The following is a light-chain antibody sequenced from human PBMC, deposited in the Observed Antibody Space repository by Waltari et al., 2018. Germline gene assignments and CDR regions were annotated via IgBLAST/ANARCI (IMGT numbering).Light chain of an antibody. V-gene: IGLV3-1*01. CDR3: QTWDNGMV. J-gene: IGLJ3*02. CDR2: RDT. Sequence: SYEVTQPPSVSVSPGQTASVTCFGNTLRDHYISWYQLKSGQSPVLVMYRDTERPSGIPERFSGSNSGNTATLTISGTQAMDEADYYCQTWDNGMVFGGGTRLAVL. CDR1: TLRDHY.